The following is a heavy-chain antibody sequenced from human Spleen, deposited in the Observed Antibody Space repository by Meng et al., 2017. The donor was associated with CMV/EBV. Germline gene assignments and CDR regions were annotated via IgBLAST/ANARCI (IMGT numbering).Heavy chain of an antibody. CDR1: GFTFSRND. J-gene: IGHJ4*02. D-gene: IGHD3-3*01. V-gene: IGHV3-23*01. CDR2: ISGRGDST. CDR3: AKTFYSLWSGYYPRTRGRGIDF. Sequence: GESLKISCAASGFTFSRNDMHWVRQPVGKGLEWVSSISGRGDSTYYSDSVKGRFSISRDSPKNTLYLQMNSLRAEDTAVYYCAKTFYSLWSGYYPRTRGRGIDFWGQGTLVTVSS.